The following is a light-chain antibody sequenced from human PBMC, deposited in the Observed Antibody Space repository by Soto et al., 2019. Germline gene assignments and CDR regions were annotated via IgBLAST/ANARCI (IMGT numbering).Light chain of an antibody. CDR3: QSYDSSLRGSV. Sequence: SVLTQPPSESGAPGQRVTISCTGSSSNIGAPYDVHWYQQLPGAAPKLLIYGNNNRPSAVPDRFSGSKSGTSASLAIAGLQAEDEDDYYGQSYDSSLRGSVFGGGTKVTVL. CDR2: GNN. J-gene: IGLJ3*02. CDR1: SSNIGAPYD. V-gene: IGLV1-40*01.